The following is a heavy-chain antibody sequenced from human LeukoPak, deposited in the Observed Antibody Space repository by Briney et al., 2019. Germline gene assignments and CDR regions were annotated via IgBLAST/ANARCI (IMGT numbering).Heavy chain of an antibody. CDR1: GDSVSSNSVT. J-gene: IGHJ5*01. CDR3: ARAGGGSSWLGNWFDS. CDR2: TYYRSKWYN. Sequence: SQTLSLTCAISGDSVSSNSVTWNWIRQSPSRGLEWLGRTYYRSKWYNDYAGSVKSRITINGDTSKNQLSLQLNSVTPEDTAVYYCARAGGGSSWLGNWFDSWGQGTLVTVSS. D-gene: IGHD6-13*01. V-gene: IGHV6-1*01.